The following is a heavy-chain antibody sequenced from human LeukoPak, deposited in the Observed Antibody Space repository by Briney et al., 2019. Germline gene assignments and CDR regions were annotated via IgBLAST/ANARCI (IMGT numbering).Heavy chain of an antibody. D-gene: IGHD3-22*01. CDR1: GGSFSGYY. V-gene: IGHV4-34*12. CDR3: ARAVSPYYYYYMDV. CDR2: VIHSGST. J-gene: IGHJ6*03. Sequence: SETLSLTCAVYGGSFSGYYWSWIRQPPGKGLEWIEEVIHSGSTNYIPSLKGRVTISVDTSKNQLSLRLSSVTAAATAVYYCARAVSPYYYYYMDVWGKGTTVTVSS.